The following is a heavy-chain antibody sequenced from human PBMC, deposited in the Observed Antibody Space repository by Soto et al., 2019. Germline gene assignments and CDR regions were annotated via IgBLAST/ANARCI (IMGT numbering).Heavy chain of an antibody. CDR1: GGTFTTYA. D-gene: IGHD4-4*01. V-gene: IGHV1-69*01. CDR2: IIPMYNKP. CDR3: GRGYSGRYFYAIGV. J-gene: IGHJ6*02. Sequence: QVQLVQSGAEVKKPGSSVRVSCQASGGTFTTYAFNWVRQAPGQGLEWMGGIIPMYNKPNYAPDFLGRVTISADPSPSHAFLETTTLRSAEPALLFCGRGYSGRYFYAIGVRGQGTTVTVSS.